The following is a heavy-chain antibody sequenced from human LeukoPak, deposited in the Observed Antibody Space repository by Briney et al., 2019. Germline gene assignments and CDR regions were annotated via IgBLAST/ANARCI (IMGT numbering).Heavy chain of an antibody. V-gene: IGHV3-23*01. CDR3: ASPGYDILTPLDY. CDR2: ISGSVGST. Sequence: GESLTLSCSACRFPLYRYAVIWVPHPPGETLEGFPAISGSVGSTSYADSVKGRFTISRDNSKNTLYLQRNSLRAEDTAVYYCASPGYDILTPLDYWGQGTLVTVSS. D-gene: IGHD3-9*01. J-gene: IGHJ4*02. CDR1: RFPLYRYA.